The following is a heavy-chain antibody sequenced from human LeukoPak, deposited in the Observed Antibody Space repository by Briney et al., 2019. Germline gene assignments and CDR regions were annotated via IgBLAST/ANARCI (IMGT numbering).Heavy chain of an antibody. Sequence: SETLSLTPTVSGGSISYYYWSWIRQSPGKGLEWIGYIYYSGTTNYNPPLKSRVTISVDTSKNQFSLQLRSVTAADTAVYYCAREDPQTTVPEGMDVWGQGTTVTVSS. CDR3: AREDPQTTVPEGMDV. J-gene: IGHJ6*02. D-gene: IGHD4-17*01. V-gene: IGHV4-59*01. CDR1: GGSISYYY. CDR2: IYYSGTT.